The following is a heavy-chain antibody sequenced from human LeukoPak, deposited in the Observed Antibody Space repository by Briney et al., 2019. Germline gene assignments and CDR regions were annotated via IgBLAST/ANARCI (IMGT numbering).Heavy chain of an antibody. CDR1: GGSFSGYY. CDR2: IYYSGST. D-gene: IGHD3-22*01. Sequence: SETLSLTCAVYGGSFSGYYWGWIRQPPGKGLEWIGSIYYSGSTYYNPSLKGRVTISVDTSKNQFSLKLSSVTAADTAVYYCARQGRISMIVVLIEDAFDIWGQGTMVTVSS. V-gene: IGHV4-39*01. CDR3: ARQGRISMIVVLIEDAFDI. J-gene: IGHJ3*02.